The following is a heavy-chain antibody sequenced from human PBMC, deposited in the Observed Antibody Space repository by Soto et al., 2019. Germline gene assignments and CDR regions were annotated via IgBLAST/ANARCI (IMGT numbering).Heavy chain of an antibody. J-gene: IGHJ4*02. CDR3: AGGASTSYGTAYYYDSSGYPFDY. CDR1: GYTFTSYA. Sequence: ASVKVSCKASGYTFTSYAMHWVRQAPGQRLEWMGWINAGNGNTKYSQKFQGRVTITRDTSASTAYMELSSLRSEDTAVYYCAGGASTSYGTAYYYDSSGYPFDYWGQGTLVTVSS. CDR2: INAGNGNT. V-gene: IGHV1-3*01. D-gene: IGHD3-22*01.